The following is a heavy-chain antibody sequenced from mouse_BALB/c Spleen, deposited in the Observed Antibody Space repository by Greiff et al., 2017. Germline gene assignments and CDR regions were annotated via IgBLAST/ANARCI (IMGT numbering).Heavy chain of an antibody. CDR3: ARNLRAGTRWYFDV. Sequence: VKLQQSGPGLVQPSQSLSITCTVSGFSLTSYGVHWVRQSPGKGLEWLGVIWSGGSTDYNAAFISRLSISKDNSKSQVFFKMNSLQANDTAIYYCARNLRAGTRWYFDVWGAGTTVTVSS. D-gene: IGHD3-3*01. CDR2: IWSGGST. J-gene: IGHJ1*01. V-gene: IGHV2-2*02. CDR1: GFSLTSYG.